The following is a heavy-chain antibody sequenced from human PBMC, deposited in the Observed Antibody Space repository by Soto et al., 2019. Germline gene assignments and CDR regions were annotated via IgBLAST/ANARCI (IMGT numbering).Heavy chain of an antibody. CDR1: GGSISSYY. V-gene: IGHV4-59*01. Sequence: SETLFLTCTVSGGSISSYYWSWIRQPPGKGLEWIGYIYYSGSTNYNPSLKSRVTISVDTSKNQFSLKLSSVTAADTAVYYCASGSLYCSGGSCYPYGPYYYMDVWGKGTTVTVSS. J-gene: IGHJ6*03. D-gene: IGHD2-15*01. CDR3: ASGSLYCSGGSCYPYGPYYYMDV. CDR2: IYYSGST.